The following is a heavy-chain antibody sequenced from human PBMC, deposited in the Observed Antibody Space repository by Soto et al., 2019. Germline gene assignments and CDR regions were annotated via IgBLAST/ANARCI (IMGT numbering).Heavy chain of an antibody. V-gene: IGHV5-51*01. Sequence: GESLKISCRVSGYTLTNFWIHWLRQMPGKGLEWMGIVYISDSDARYSPSFQGQVTISADKSINTAFLSWNTLKASDTGIYYCALPDNNPRKAFDLCGQGTVVTVSS. J-gene: IGHJ3*01. CDR1: GYTLTNFW. CDR3: ALPDNNPRKAFDL. CDR2: VYISDSDA.